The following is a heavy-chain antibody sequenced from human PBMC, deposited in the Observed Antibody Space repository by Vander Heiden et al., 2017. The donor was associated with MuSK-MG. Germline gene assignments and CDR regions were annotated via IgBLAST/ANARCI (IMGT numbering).Heavy chain of an antibody. V-gene: IGHV3-33*06. CDR1: GFTFSSYG. J-gene: IGHJ1*01. CDR2: IWDDGSNK. D-gene: IGHD6-19*01. Sequence: QVQLVESGGGVVQPGRSLRLSCAASGFTFSSYGMHCVRQAPGTGLEWVAVIWDDGSNKYYTDSVKGRFTISRDNSKNTLYLQMNSLRAEDTAVYYCAKSQWLGAEYFQYWGQGTLVTVSS. CDR3: AKSQWLGAEYFQY.